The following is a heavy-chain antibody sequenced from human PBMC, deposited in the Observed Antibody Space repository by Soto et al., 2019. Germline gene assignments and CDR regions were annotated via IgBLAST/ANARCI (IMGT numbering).Heavy chain of an antibody. CDR3: ATYDYGHSQFDY. Sequence: WASVKVSCKASGYTFTSYGISWVRQAPGQGLEWMGWISAYNGNTNYAQKLQGRVTMTTDTSTSTAYMELRSLRSDDTAVYYCATYDYGHSQFDYWGPGTLVNVSS. J-gene: IGHJ4*02. CDR1: GYTFTSYG. V-gene: IGHV1-18*01. CDR2: ISAYNGNT. D-gene: IGHD4-17*01.